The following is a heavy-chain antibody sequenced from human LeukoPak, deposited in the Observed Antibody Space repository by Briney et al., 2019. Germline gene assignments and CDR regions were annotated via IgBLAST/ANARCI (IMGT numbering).Heavy chain of an antibody. CDR3: AKLKGVDYDFWSGLIGY. CDR2: ISGSGDST. D-gene: IGHD3-3*01. V-gene: IGHV3-23*01. Sequence: GGSLRLSCGASGFTFSSYAMSWVRQGPWKGLEWVSGISGSGDSTYYADSVKGRFTISRDNSKNTLYLQMNSLRVEDTAVYYCAKLKGVDYDFWSGLIGYWGQGTLVTVSS. CDR1: GFTFSSYA. J-gene: IGHJ4*02.